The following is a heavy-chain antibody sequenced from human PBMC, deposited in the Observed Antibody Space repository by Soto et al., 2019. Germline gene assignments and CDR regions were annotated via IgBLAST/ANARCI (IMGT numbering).Heavy chain of an antibody. CDR1: GGSISSYY. Sequence: SETLSLTCTVSGGSISSYYWSWIRPPPGKGLEWIGYIYYSGSTNYNPSLKSRVTISVDTSKNQFSLKLSSVTAADTAVYYCARNYYDSSGYYYRVVDYWGQGTLVTVSS. J-gene: IGHJ4*02. CDR3: ARNYYDSSGYYYRVVDY. D-gene: IGHD3-22*01. CDR2: IYYSGST. V-gene: IGHV4-59*01.